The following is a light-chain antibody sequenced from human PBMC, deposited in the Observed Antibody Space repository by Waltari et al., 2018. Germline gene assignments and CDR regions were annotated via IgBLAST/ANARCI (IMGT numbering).Light chain of an antibody. CDR2: GAS. CDR1: QSVCRA. CDR3: QHYVRLPAT. Sequence: EIVLTQSPGTLSLSPGERATLSCRASQSVCRALAWYQQKPGQAPRLLIYGASSRATGISDRFSGSGSGTDFSLTISRLEPEDFAVYYCQHYVRLPATFGQGTKVEIK. V-gene: IGKV3-20*01. J-gene: IGKJ1*01.